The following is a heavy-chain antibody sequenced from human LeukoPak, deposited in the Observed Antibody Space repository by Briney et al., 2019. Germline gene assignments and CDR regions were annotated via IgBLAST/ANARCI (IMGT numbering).Heavy chain of an antibody. Sequence: APVKVSCKASGYTFTSYGISWVRQAPGQGLEWMGWISAYNGNTNYAQKLQGRVTMTTDTSTSTAYMELRSLRSDDTAVYYCARASTTEYCGGDCYLYYFDYWGQGTLVTVSS. V-gene: IGHV1-18*01. J-gene: IGHJ4*02. CDR2: ISAYNGNT. D-gene: IGHD2-21*02. CDR3: ARASTTEYCGGDCYLYYFDY. CDR1: GYTFTSYG.